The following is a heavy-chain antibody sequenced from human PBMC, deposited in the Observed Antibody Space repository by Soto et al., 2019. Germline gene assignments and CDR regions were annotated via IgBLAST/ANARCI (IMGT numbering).Heavy chain of an antibody. J-gene: IGHJ4*02. CDR1: GGSISSGGYY. D-gene: IGHD3-22*01. V-gene: IGHV4-31*03. CDR3: AREIRYYYDSSGYYQPQYFDY. Sequence: LALTCTVSGGSISSGGYYWSWIRQHPGKGLEWIGYIYYSGSTYYNPSLKSRVTISVDTSRNQFSLKLSSVTAADTAVYYCAREIRYYYDSSGYYQPQYFDYWGQGTLVTVSS. CDR2: IYYSGST.